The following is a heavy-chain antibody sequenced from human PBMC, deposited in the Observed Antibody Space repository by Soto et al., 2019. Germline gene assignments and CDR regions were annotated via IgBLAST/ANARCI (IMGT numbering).Heavy chain of an antibody. V-gene: IGHV1-46*01. CDR1: GYTFTDYF. J-gene: IGHJ4*02. D-gene: IGHD2-21*02. CDR3: ARELYSCGGDCPYYMDY. CDR2: ISLYHHST. Sequence: QAQLVQSGAEVKKPGASVRLSCKTSGYTFTDYFIHWVRQAPGQGLEWMGIISLYHHSTSYAQKFQGRLTVINDTSTTTVYMELSSLTSEDTAVYWCARELYSCGGDCPYYMDYWGQGTLVTVSS.